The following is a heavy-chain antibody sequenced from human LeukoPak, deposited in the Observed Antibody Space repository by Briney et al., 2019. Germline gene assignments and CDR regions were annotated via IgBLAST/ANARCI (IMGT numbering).Heavy chain of an antibody. CDR2: IYPGDSNT. J-gene: IGHJ4*02. V-gene: IGHV5-51*01. Sequence: GESLKISCKGSGYSFANYWIAWVRQMPGKGLEWMGFIYPGDSNTRNSPSFQGLVTISADKSISTAYLQWSSLEASDTAMYYCARSSYYYDSSAVGPFDYWGQGTLVTVSS. D-gene: IGHD3-22*01. CDR3: ARSSYYYDSSAVGPFDY. CDR1: GYSFANYW.